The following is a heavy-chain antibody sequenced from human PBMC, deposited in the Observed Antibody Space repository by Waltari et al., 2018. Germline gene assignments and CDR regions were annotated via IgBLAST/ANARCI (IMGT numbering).Heavy chain of an antibody. CDR3: AGDRAIGLFFDY. Sequence: QVQLQESGQGLVKPSGTLSLTCVVSGDSISGNDWWSGVRQSPEKGLEWIGQVHHSGKTHYNPSLQSRVTISVDTPKNQFSLNLNSVTAADTAVYFCAGDRAIGLFFDYWGRGTLVTVSS. CDR2: VHHSGKT. CDR1: GDSISGNDW. J-gene: IGHJ4*02. D-gene: IGHD2-2*01. V-gene: IGHV4-4*02.